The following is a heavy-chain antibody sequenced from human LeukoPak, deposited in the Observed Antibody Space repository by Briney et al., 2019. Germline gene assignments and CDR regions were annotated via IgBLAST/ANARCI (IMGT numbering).Heavy chain of an antibody. CDR3: TTSPVPAIDS. CDR1: GFQLSCHW. J-gene: IGHJ5*01. D-gene: IGHD5-12*01. Sequence: GGALRLACAAPGFQLSCHWMSWVRQAPGRGLGWVANIKGDGREEKEVDGVRGRFKIPRDNAKNSRDLQTESRRAEGGAMHYCTTSPVPAIDSSGHGIQVT. V-gene: IGHV3-7*03. CDR2: IKGDGREE.